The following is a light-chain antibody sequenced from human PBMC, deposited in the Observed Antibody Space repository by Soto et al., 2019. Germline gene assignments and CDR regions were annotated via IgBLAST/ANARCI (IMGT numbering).Light chain of an antibody. CDR2: DAS. J-gene: IGKJ4*01. V-gene: IGKV3-20*01. CDR1: QTVRNNY. CDR3: QQYGTSPPLT. Sequence: EIVLTQSPGTLSLSQGERATLSCRASQTVRNNYLAWYQQKPGQAPRLLIYDASSRATGIPDRFSGSGSGTEFTLTISRLEPEDSAVYYCQQYGTSPPLTFGGGTKVDIK.